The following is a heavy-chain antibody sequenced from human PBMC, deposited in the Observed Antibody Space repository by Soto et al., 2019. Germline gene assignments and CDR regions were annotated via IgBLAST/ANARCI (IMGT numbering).Heavy chain of an antibody. CDR3: VRGSYYNYYYGMDV. Sequence: QVQLQESGPGLVKPSETLSLTCTVSGGSISSYYWSWIRQPPGKGLEWIGYIYYSGSTNYNPSLTSRVTMSVDTSKTQFSLQLSSVTAADTAVYYCVRGSYYNYYYGMDVWGQGTTVTVSS. J-gene: IGHJ6*02. V-gene: IGHV4-59*01. CDR1: GGSISSYY. D-gene: IGHD1-26*01. CDR2: IYYSGST.